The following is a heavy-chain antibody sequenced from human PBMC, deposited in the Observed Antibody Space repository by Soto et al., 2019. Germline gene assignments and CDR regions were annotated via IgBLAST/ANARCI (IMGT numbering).Heavy chain of an antibody. Sequence: PSETLSLTCAVADGSISSGGYSWSWIRQPPGKGLEWIGYIYHSGSTYYNPSLKSRVTISVDRSKNQFSLKLSSVTAADTAVYYCARDRPYYDFWSGYYMPIVWGQGTLVTVYS. CDR1: DGSISSGGYS. CDR3: ARDRPYYDFWSGYYMPIV. CDR2: IYHSGST. V-gene: IGHV4-30-2*01. D-gene: IGHD3-3*01. J-gene: IGHJ4*02.